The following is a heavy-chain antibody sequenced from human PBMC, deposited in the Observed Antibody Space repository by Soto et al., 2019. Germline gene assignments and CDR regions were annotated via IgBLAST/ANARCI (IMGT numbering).Heavy chain of an antibody. J-gene: IGHJ4*02. V-gene: IGHV4-4*07. CDR2: IHTTDGT. CDR3: ARGATIDFDY. CDR1: GGSISSYY. Sequence: SETLSLTCTVSGGSISSYYWSWIRQPAGKGMEWIGRIHTTDGTNYNPSLKSRVTMSIDTSNNQFSLKLSSLTAADTAVYYCARGATIDFDYWGQGTLVTVSS. D-gene: IGHD5-12*01.